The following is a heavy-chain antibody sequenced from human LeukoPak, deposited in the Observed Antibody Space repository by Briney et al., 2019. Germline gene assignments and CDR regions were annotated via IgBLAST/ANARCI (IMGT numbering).Heavy chain of an antibody. D-gene: IGHD2-15*01. CDR3: ARELDCSGGSCYSALVY. J-gene: IGHJ4*02. Sequence: GGSLRLSCAASGFTFSSYEMNWVRQAPGRGLEWVSYISGSGVTMYYADSVKGRFTISRDNSKNTLYLQMNSLRAEDTAVYYCARELDCSGGSCYSALVYWGQGTLVTVSS. CDR1: GFTFSSYE. CDR2: ISGSGVTM. V-gene: IGHV3-48*03.